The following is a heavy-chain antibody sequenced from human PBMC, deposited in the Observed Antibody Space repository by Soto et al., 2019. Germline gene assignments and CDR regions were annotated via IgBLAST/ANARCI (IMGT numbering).Heavy chain of an antibody. V-gene: IGHV3-74*01. CDR2: INSDGSST. CDR1: GFTFSSYW. D-gene: IGHD2-15*01. Sequence: GGSLRLSCAASGFTFSSYWMHWVRQAPGKGLVWVSRINSDGSSTSYADSVKGRFTISRDNAKNTLYLQMNSLRAEDTAVYYCARESATAAPGFDYCGQGTLVTVSS. CDR3: ARESATAAPGFDY. J-gene: IGHJ4*02.